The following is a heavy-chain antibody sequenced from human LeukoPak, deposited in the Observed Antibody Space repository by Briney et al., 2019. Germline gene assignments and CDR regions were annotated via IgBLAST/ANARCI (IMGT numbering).Heavy chain of an antibody. CDR1: GYTFSNYC. CDR2: LNPTYDIP. CDR3: ARAAAAGTVYYYYMDV. V-gene: IGHV1-46*01. Sequence: ASVKVSCKASGYTFSNYCMHWVRQAPGQGLEWMGILNPTYDIPIYAQKFEGRVTMTRDMSTSTVYMELSSLRSEDTAVYYCARAAAAGTVYYYYMDVWGKGTTVTVSS. D-gene: IGHD6-13*01. J-gene: IGHJ6*03.